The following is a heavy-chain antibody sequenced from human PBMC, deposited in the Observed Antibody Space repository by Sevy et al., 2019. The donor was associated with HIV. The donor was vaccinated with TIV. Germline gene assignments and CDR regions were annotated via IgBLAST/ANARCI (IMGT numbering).Heavy chain of an antibody. J-gene: IGHJ4*02. V-gene: IGHV4-34*01. D-gene: IGHD2-21*02. CDR2: INHSGST. Sequence: SETLSLTCAVYGGSFSGYYWSWIRQPPGKGLEWIGEINHSGSTNYNPSLKSRVTISVDTSKNQFSLKLSSVTAADTAVYYCARGQGGYCGGDCFTYFDYWGQGTLVTVSS. CDR1: GGSFSGYY. CDR3: ARGQGGYCGGDCFTYFDY.